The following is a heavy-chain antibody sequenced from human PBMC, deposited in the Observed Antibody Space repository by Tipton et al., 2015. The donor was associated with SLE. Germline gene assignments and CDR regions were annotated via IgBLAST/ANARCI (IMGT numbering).Heavy chain of an antibody. CDR1: GFSFDDYA. CDR3: VRVGTPDYYMDV. D-gene: IGHD7-27*01. Sequence: SLRLSCAASGFSFDDYAMHWVRQAPGKGLEWVAGIGRDSAYIAYEDSVEGRFTISRDNAKKSLYLQMDSLRPDDTAFYYCVRVGTPDYYMDVWGKGTRVTVSS. V-gene: IGHV3-9*01. CDR2: IGRDSAYI. J-gene: IGHJ6*03.